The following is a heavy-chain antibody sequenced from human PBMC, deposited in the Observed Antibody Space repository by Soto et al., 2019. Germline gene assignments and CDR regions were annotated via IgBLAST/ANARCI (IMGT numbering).Heavy chain of an antibody. Sequence: QVQLVESGGGVVQPGRSLRLSCAASGFTFSSYGMHWVRQAPGKGLEWVAVIWYDGSNKYYADSVKGRFTISRDNSKNTLDLQMNSLRAEDTAVYYCARDVGTWNDSWGQGTLVTVSS. D-gene: IGHD1-1*01. CDR3: ARDVGTWNDS. V-gene: IGHV3-33*01. J-gene: IGHJ4*02. CDR2: IWYDGSNK. CDR1: GFTFSSYG.